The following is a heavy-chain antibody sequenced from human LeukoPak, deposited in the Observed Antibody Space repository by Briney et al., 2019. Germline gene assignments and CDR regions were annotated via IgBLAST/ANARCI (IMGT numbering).Heavy chain of an antibody. CDR3: AKVGEPYGSGSYYVNY. Sequence: GGSLRLSCAASGFTFSNAWMRWIRQAPGKGLEWVSHISSSSSTIYYADSVKGRFTISRDNAKNSLYLQMNSLRADDTAVYYCAKVGEPYGSGSYYVNYWGQGTLVTVSS. V-gene: IGHV3-11*01. CDR2: ISSSSSTI. CDR1: GFTFSNAW. J-gene: IGHJ4*02. D-gene: IGHD3-10*01.